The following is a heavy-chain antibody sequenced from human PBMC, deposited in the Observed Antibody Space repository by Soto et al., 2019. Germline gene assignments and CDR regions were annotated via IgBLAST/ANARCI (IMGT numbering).Heavy chain of an antibody. CDR3: GRVSGSGYYSWGY. D-gene: IGHD5-12*01. J-gene: IGHJ4*02. V-gene: IGHV1-18*01. CDR1: GYTFINYG. CDR2: ISTYNGNT. Sequence: QVQLVQSGAEVKKPAASVKVSCKASGYTFINYGISWVRQAPGQGLEWMGWISTYNGNTNYAQKLQGRVTMTTDTSTSTASMAWRSLRSDDTAVYYCGRVSGSGYYSWGYWGQGNLVTVS.